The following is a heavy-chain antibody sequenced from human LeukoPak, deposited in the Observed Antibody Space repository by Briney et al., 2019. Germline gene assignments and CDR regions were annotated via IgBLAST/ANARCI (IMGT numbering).Heavy chain of an antibody. CDR1: GFTFSSYG. V-gene: IGHV3-23*01. J-gene: IGHJ4*02. D-gene: IGHD6-6*01. Sequence: PGGSLRLSCAASGFTFSSYGMSWVRQAPGKGLEWVSTISGSGGSTYYADSVKGRFTISRDNAKNSLYLQMNSLTAEDTAVYYCARESFAARWDWGQGTLVTVSS. CDR3: ARESFAARWD. CDR2: ISGSGGST.